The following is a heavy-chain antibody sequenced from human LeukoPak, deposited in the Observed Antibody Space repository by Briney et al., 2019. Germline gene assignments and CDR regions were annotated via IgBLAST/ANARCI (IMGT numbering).Heavy chain of an antibody. D-gene: IGHD2-2*01. CDR1: GGSVNSYY. J-gene: IGHJ5*02. CDR3: ARGRGSSTSSNWFDP. CDR2: IYTSGST. Sequence: PSETLSLTCTVSGGSVNSYYWSWIRQPAGRGLEWIGRIYTSGSTNYNPSLKGRVTMSVDTSKNQFSLKLTSVTAADTAVYYCARGRGSSTSSNWFDPWGQGTLVTVSS. V-gene: IGHV4-4*07.